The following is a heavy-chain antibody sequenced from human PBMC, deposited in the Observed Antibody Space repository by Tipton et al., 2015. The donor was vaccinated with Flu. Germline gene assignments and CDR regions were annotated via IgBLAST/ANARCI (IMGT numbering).Heavy chain of an antibody. CDR1: GGSISSGGAY. CDR2: IHRYGTT. CDR3: ARRDFSNYVSDPKNWFDP. Sequence: TLSLTCIVSGGSISSGGAYWTWIRQPPGKGLEWIATIHRYGTTYYNPSLKSRVTISVDTSKNQFSLEMRSVTAADMAVYYCARRDFSNYVSDPKNWFDPWGQGTLVTVSS. D-gene: IGHD4-11*01. J-gene: IGHJ5*02. V-gene: IGHV4-39*07.